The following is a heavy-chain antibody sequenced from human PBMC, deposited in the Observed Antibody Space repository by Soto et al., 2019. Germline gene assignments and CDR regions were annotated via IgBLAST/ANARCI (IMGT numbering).Heavy chain of an antibody. CDR2: LWYDGNRK. CDR3: AKENTPPYFDH. V-gene: IGHV3-33*06. D-gene: IGHD2-2*02. CDR1: GFNLTDFG. Sequence: PGGSLRLSCAASGFNLTDFGIHWVRQAQGKGLEWVAHLWYDGNRKNYVDSVKGRFTISRDSSQNTIYLQMNSLRVEDTGVYYCAKENTPPYFDHWGQGSLVAVSS. J-gene: IGHJ4*02.